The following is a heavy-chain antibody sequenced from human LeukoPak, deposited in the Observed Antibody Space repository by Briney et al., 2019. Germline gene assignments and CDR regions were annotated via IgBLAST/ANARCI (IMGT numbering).Heavy chain of an antibody. CDR1: GGSISSGGYY. V-gene: IGHV4-61*02. J-gene: IGHJ5*02. Sequence: PSETLSLTCTVSGGSISSGGYYWSWIRQPAGKGLEWIGRIYTSGSTNYNPSLKSRVTMSVDTSKNQFSLKLSSVTAADTAVYYCAREGYYDSSGYYGWFDPWGQGTLVTVSS. CDR2: IYTSGST. D-gene: IGHD3-22*01. CDR3: AREGYYDSSGYYGWFDP.